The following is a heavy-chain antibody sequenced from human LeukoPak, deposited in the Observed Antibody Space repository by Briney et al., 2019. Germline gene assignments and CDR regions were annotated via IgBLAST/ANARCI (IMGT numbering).Heavy chain of an antibody. D-gene: IGHD3-3*01. CDR2: ISGSGGST. J-gene: IGHJ2*01. V-gene: IGHV3-23*01. CDR3: ATDPRGALRFLEWGDWYFDL. CDR1: GFTFSSYA. Sequence: PGGSLRLSCAASGFTFSSYAMTWVRQAPGKGLEWVSLISGSGGSTFYADSVKGRFTISRDNSKNTLYLQMNSLRAEDTAVYYCATDPRGALRFLEWGDWYFDLWGRGTLVTVSS.